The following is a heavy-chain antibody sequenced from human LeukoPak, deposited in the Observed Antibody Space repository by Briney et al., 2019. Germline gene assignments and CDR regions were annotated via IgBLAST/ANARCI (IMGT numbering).Heavy chain of an antibody. V-gene: IGHV1-2*06. D-gene: IGHD6-13*01. CDR3: ARRPPMSAADNWLDP. CDR1: DYIFIGHF. Sequence: ASVNVSCKASDYIFIGHFIHWVRQAPGQGLEWIGRIDPNSGGTSFAPKFQGRVTMTRDTSISTAYMEVTRLTSDDTAVYYCARRPPMSAADNWLDPWGQGTLVTVSS. CDR2: IDPNSGGT. J-gene: IGHJ5*02.